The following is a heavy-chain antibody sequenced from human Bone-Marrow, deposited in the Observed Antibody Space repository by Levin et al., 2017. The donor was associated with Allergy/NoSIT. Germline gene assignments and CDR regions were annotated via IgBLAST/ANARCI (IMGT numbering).Heavy chain of an antibody. V-gene: IGHV5-51*01. J-gene: IGHJ4*02. CDR1: GYNFIAYW. CDR2: IYPGDSDT. Sequence: GESLKISCKVSGYNFIAYWIGWVRQTPGKGLEYMGLIYPGDSDTRYSPSFQGQVTISADKSISTAYLQWSSLKASDTAMDYCTRRPAGRGITDFDYWGQGTLVTVSS. D-gene: IGHD3-10*01. CDR3: TRRPAGRGITDFDY.